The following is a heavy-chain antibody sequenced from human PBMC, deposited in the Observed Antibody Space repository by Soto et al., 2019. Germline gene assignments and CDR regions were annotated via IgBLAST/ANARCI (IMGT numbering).Heavy chain of an antibody. V-gene: IGHV4-34*01. CDR3: ARGMRYCSRTSCGLPIKYGGYYYMDV. CDR2: INHSGST. CDR1: GGSFSGYY. D-gene: IGHD2-2*01. Sequence: QVQLQQWGAGLLKPSETLSLTCAVYGGSFSGYYWSWIRQPPGKGLEWIVEINHSGSTNYNPSLKSRVTLPVPTAKNQFSRKLSSVTAAATAVYYCARGMRYCSRTSCGLPIKYGGYYYMDVWGKGTTVTVSS. J-gene: IGHJ6*03.